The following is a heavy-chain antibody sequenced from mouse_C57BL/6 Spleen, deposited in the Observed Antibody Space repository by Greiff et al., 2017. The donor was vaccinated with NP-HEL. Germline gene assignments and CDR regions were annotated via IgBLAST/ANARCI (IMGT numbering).Heavy chain of an antibody. D-gene: IGHD2-5*01. Sequence: QVQLQQPGAELVRPGSSVKLSCKASGYTFTSYWMHWVKQRPIQGLEWIGNIDPSDSETHYNQKFKDKATLTVDKSSSTAYMQLSSLTSEDSAVYYCATYYSNSWFPYWGQGTLVTVSA. CDR3: ATYYSNSWFPY. J-gene: IGHJ3*01. CDR1: GYTFTSYW. V-gene: IGHV1-52*01. CDR2: IDPSDSET.